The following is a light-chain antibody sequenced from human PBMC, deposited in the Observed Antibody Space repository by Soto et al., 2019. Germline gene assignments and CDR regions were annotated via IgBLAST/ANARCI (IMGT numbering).Light chain of an antibody. CDR3: QKYGSSPWK. J-gene: IGKJ1*01. Sequence: EIVLTHSPGTLSLSPGEIATLSCRAIQSVSSSYLAWYQQKPGQAPRLLIYGASSRATGIPDRFSGSGSGTDFTLTISRLEPEDFAVYYCQKYGSSPWKFGQGTKVDIK. CDR1: QSVSSSY. V-gene: IGKV3-20*01. CDR2: GAS.